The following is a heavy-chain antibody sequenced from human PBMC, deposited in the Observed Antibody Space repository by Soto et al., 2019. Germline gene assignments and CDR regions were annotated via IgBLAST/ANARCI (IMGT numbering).Heavy chain of an antibody. CDR2: IYHSGST. CDR1: GGSISSGGYS. J-gene: IGHJ5*02. CDR3: ARVPDR. V-gene: IGHV4-30-2*01. Sequence: QLQLQESGSGLVKPSQTLSLTSAVSGGSISSGGYSWSWIRQPPGKGLEWIGYIYHSGSTYYNPSLXRXXTISVDRSKTQFSLKLSSVTAADPAVYYCARVPDRWGQGTLVTVSS. D-gene: IGHD2-2*01.